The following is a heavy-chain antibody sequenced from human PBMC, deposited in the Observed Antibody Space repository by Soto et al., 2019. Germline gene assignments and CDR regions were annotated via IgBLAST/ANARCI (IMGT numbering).Heavy chain of an antibody. CDR2: IYYSGST. Sequence: SETLALTCTVSGGSISSYYWSWIRQPPGKGLEWIGYIYYSGSTNYNPSLKSRVTISVDTSKNQFSLKLSSVTAADTAVYYCAGDFHSGYDYSAFDIWGQGKMVTVSS. J-gene: IGHJ3*02. D-gene: IGHD5-12*01. CDR3: AGDFHSGYDYSAFDI. V-gene: IGHV4-59*01. CDR1: GGSISSYY.